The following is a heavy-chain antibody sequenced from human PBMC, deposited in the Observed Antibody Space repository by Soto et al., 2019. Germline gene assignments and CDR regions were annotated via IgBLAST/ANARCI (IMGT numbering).Heavy chain of an antibody. CDR1: GGTFNTYA. J-gene: IGHJ4*02. CDR2: ISPMFGAA. V-gene: IGHV1-69*19. Sequence: QVQLVQSGAEMKKPGSSVKVSCQSSGGTFNTYAMNWVRQAPGQGPEWMGDISPMFGAANYAPKFQGRVTITADESTVTSYMQLSSLTSEDPALYFCAGEVQVPTPGFVYWGQGTLVTVSS. CDR3: AGEVQVPTPGFVY. D-gene: IGHD3-10*01.